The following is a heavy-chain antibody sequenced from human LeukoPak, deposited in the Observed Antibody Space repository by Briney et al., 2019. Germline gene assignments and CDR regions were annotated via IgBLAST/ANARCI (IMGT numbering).Heavy chain of an antibody. CDR3: ARALDYYDSSGYGGMDV. CDR2: IGTAGDT. J-gene: IGHJ6*02. Sequence: PGGSLRLSCAASGFTFSSYDMHWVRQATGKGLEWVSAIGTAGDTYYPGSAKGRFTISRENAKNSLYLQMNSLRAGDTAVYYCARALDYYDSSGYGGMDVWGQGTTVTVSS. V-gene: IGHV3-13*01. D-gene: IGHD3-22*01. CDR1: GFTFSSYD.